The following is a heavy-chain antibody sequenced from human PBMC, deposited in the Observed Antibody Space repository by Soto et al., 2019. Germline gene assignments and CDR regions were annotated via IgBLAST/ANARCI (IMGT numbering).Heavy chain of an antibody. CDR1: GFTFSSFG. CDR3: AKRMAAVQHFDY. CDR2: ISYDGNTK. D-gene: IGHD6-13*01. J-gene: IGHJ4*02. Sequence: QVQLVESWGGVVQPGRSLRLSCAASGFTFSSFGMHWVRQAPGKGLEWVALISYDGNTKYSADSVKGRFTISRDNSKNTVYLQMNSLRPEDTAVYYCAKRMAAVQHFDYWGQGTLVTVSS. V-gene: IGHV3-30*18.